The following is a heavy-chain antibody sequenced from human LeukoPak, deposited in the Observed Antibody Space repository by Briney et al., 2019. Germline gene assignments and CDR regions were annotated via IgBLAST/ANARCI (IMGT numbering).Heavy chain of an antibody. CDR3: AEGTTG. Sequence: TGGSLRLSCATSGFTFSRHWMSWVRQAPGKGLEWVANINQDGSGKYYVDSVKGRFTISRGNAKNSLYLQMNSLRSEDTAIYYCAEGTTGWGQGTLVTVSS. J-gene: IGHJ1*01. CDR2: INQDGSGK. D-gene: IGHD1-1*01. CDR1: GFTFSRHW. V-gene: IGHV3-7*01.